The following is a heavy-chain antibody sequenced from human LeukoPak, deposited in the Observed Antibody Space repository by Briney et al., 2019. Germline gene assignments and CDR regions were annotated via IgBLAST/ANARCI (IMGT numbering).Heavy chain of an antibody. CDR1: GGSISISSYY. D-gene: IGHD1-26*01. V-gene: IGHV4-39*01. CDR3: ARHWLRGATKPGCMDV. CDR2: IYYSGST. Sequence: SETLSLTCTVSGGSISISSYYWGWIRQPPGKGLEWIGTIYYSGSTYYSPSLKSRVTISVDTSKTQFSLKLSSVTAADTAVYYCARHWLRGATKPGCMDVWGKGTTVTVSS. J-gene: IGHJ6*03.